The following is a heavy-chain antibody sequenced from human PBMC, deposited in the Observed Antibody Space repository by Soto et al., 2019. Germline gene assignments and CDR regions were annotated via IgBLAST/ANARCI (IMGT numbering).Heavy chain of an antibody. Sequence: QVQLQQWGAGLLKPSETLSLTCGVYGGSFSGFYWTWIRQLPGKGLDWIGDINHTGNTNYSPPLKSRVPTSVETSGNQFSLNLGSVTAADTAVYFCARAPSSSLRWLDPWGQGTLVTVSS. CDR2: INHTGNT. CDR1: GGSFSGFY. V-gene: IGHV4-34*02. CDR3: ARAPSSSLRWLDP. J-gene: IGHJ5*02. D-gene: IGHD2-2*01.